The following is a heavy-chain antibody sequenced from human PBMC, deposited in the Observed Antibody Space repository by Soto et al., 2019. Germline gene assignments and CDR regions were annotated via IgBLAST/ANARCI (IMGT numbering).Heavy chain of an antibody. CDR2: INSDGSST. D-gene: IGHD3-22*01. CDR3: ARVSMGYYDSSGYPRDAFDI. Sequence: GGSLRLSCAASGFTFSSYWMHWVRQAPGKGLVWVSRINSDGSSTSYADSVKGRFTISRDNAKNTLYLQMNSLRAEDTAVYYCARVSMGYYDSSGYPRDAFDIWGQGTMVTVS. V-gene: IGHV3-74*01. CDR1: GFTFSSYW. J-gene: IGHJ3*02.